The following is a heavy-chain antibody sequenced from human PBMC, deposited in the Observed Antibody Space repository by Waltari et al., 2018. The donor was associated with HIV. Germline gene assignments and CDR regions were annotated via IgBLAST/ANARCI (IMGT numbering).Heavy chain of an antibody. Sequence: EVQLLESGGGLVQPGGSLRLSCAASGFTFSSFAMTWVRQAPGKGLEWVSAISGSGNDGSTYSAAPVKGRFPFSRAPSKTTLYLQMNSLRAEDTALYSCAKDKPVYGDYLFEDWGQGPLVTVSS. J-gene: IGHJ4*02. CDR1: GFTFSSFA. V-gene: IGHV3-23*01. D-gene: IGHD4-17*01. CDR3: AKDKPVYGDYLFED. CDR2: ISGSGNDGST.